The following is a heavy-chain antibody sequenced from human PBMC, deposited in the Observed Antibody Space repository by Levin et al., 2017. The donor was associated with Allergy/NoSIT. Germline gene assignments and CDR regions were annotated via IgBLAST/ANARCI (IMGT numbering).Heavy chain of an antibody. CDR3: ARAGYYYDSSGPYHWYFDL. V-gene: IGHV4-59*01. Sequence: ASQTLSLTCGVFCGSISSSQWSWIRQSPGKGLEWIGYVSDSGSTNSNPSLKSRVTISVDPSKKQFSLNLTSVTAADTAMYYCARAGYYYDSSGPYHWYFDLWGRGTLVTVSS. D-gene: IGHD3-22*01. CDR1: CGSISSSQ. CDR2: VSDSGST. J-gene: IGHJ2*01.